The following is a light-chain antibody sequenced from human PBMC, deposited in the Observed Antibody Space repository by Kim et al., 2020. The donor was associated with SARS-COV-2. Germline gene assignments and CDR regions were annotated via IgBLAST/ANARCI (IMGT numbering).Light chain of an antibody. J-gene: IGKJ2*01. CDR3: QQYGGSPGT. Sequence: LSPGERATLSCKASQRVTSGYLAWYQQKPGHAPRLLIYDASSRATGIPGRFSGSGSGTDFTLTISRLEPEDFAVYFCQQYGGSPGTFGQGTKLEI. V-gene: IGKV3-20*01. CDR1: QRVTSGY. CDR2: DAS.